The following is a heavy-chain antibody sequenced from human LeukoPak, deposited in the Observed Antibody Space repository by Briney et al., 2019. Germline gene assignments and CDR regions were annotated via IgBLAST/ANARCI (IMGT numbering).Heavy chain of an antibody. Sequence: GGSLRLSCAASGFTVSSNYMSWVRQAPGKGLEWVSVIYSGGSTYYADSVKGRFTISRDNSKNTLYLQMNSLRAEDTAVYYCARDYIVVVPAAMAPTLDYYYYGMDVWGQGTTVTVSS. D-gene: IGHD2-2*01. CDR3: ARDYIVVVPAAMAPTLDYYYYGMDV. J-gene: IGHJ6*02. CDR1: GFTVSSNY. V-gene: IGHV3-53*01. CDR2: IYSGGST.